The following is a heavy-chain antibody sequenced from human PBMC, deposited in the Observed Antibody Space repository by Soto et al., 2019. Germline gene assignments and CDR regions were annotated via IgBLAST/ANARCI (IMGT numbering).Heavy chain of an antibody. CDR1: GVSVSSGSYY. CDR2: IYYSGST. Sequence: ERLSRTCAVSGVSVSSGSYYWSWIRQPPGKGLEWIGYIYYSGSTNYNPSLKSRVTISVDTSKNQFSLKLSSVTAADTAVYYCAREGLAARLDGYYFDYWGQGTLVTVSS. D-gene: IGHD6-6*01. J-gene: IGHJ4*02. V-gene: IGHV4-61*01. CDR3: AREGLAARLDGYYFDY.